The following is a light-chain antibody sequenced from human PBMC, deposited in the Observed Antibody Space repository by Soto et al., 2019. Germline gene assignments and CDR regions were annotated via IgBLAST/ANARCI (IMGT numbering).Light chain of an antibody. V-gene: IGKV1-39*01. Sequence: DIHMTQSPSSLSASVGGRVTITCRASQSISSYLNWYQQKPGKAPKLLIYAASSLQSGVPSRFSGSGSGTDFTLTISSLQPEDYATYYCQQSYRTPLTFGGGTKVDIK. CDR3: QQSYRTPLT. J-gene: IGKJ4*01. CDR1: QSISSY. CDR2: AAS.